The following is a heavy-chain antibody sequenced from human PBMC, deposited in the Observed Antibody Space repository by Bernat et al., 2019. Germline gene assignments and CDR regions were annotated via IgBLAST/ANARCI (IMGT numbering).Heavy chain of an antibody. CDR2: INRDGSST. V-gene: IGHV3-74*01. J-gene: IGHJ3*02. CDR1: GFTFSSYW. Sequence: EVQLVESGGGLVQPGGSLRLSCAASGFTFSSYWMHWVRQSPGKGLVWVSRINRDGSSTSYAGYGKGRITISRDNDKNTLYLQMNSLRAEDTAVYYGARESLSAWRRGAVAGTGDAVDIWGQGTMVTVSS. CDR3: ARESLSAWRRGAVAGTGDAVDI. D-gene: IGHD6-19*01.